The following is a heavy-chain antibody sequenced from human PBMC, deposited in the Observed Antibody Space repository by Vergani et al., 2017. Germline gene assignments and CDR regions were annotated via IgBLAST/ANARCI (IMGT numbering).Heavy chain of an antibody. CDR1: GDSIISRSYY. CDR3: ARGIILTGYYFDP. V-gene: IGHV4-39*01. CDR2: IYNSGNG. J-gene: IGHJ5*02. D-gene: IGHD3-9*01. Sequence: QMQLQESGPGLVKASETLSLTCTVSGDSIISRSYYWGWIRQPPGKGLEWIGSIYNSGNGDSSSSLKSRVTISADTSKNQFSLKLSSVTAADTAVYYCARGIILTGYYFDPWGQGTLVTVSS.